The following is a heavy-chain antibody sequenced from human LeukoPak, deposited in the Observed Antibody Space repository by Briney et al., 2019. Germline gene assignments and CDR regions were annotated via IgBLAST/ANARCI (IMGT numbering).Heavy chain of an antibody. CDR2: MNPKSGNT. CDR1: GYTFTSYD. D-gene: IGHD2-15*01. CDR3: ARSPSKYCSGGSCYYDY. V-gene: IGHV1-8*01. Sequence: ASVKVSCKASGYTFTSYDINWVRHATGQGLEWMGWMNPKSGNTGYAQKFQGRVTMTRNTSISAAYMELSSLGSEDTAVYYCARSPSKYCSGGSCYYDYWGQGTLVTVSS. J-gene: IGHJ4*02.